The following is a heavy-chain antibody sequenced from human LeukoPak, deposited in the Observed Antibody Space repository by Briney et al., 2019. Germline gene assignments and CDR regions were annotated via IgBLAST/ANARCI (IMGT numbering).Heavy chain of an antibody. Sequence: ASETLSLTCTVSGGSISSYYWSWIRQPPGKGLEWIGYIYYSGSTNYNPSLKSRVTISVDTSKNQFSLKLSSVTAADTAVYYCARDFPFRTTVIGRGDIWGQGTMVTVSS. J-gene: IGHJ3*02. CDR3: ARDFPFRTTVIGRGDI. D-gene: IGHD4-17*01. V-gene: IGHV4-59*01. CDR2: IYYSGST. CDR1: GGSISSYY.